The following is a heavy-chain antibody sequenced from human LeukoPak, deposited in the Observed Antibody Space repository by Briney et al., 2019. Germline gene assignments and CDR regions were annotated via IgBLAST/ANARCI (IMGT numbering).Heavy chain of an antibody. CDR3: ARGPERTRYYDSSGYQIDF. D-gene: IGHD3-22*01. V-gene: IGHV7-4-1*02. J-gene: IGHJ4*02. CDR2: INTNTGSP. CDR1: GYPFTTYV. Sequence: ASVTVSCKASGYPFTTYVMNWVRQAPGQGLEWMGWINTNTGSPTYALGFTGRFVFSLDTSVSTAYLQISSLKAEDTAVYYCARGPERTRYYDSSGYQIDFWGQGTLVTVSS.